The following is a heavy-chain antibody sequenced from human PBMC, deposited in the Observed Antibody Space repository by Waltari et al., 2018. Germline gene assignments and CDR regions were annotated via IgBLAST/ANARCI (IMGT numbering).Heavy chain of an antibody. D-gene: IGHD2-2*01. CDR1: GGSISSSSYY. J-gene: IGHJ6*03. CDR2: IYYSGST. V-gene: IGHV4-39*07. CDR3: ARVARNQLDHYYYYYYMDV. Sequence: QLQLQESGPGLVKPSETLSLTCTVSGGSISSSSYYWGWIRQPPGKGLEWIGSIYYSGSTYYNPSLKSRVTISVDTSKNQFSLKLSSVTAADTAVYYCARVARNQLDHYYYYYYMDVWGKGTTVTISS.